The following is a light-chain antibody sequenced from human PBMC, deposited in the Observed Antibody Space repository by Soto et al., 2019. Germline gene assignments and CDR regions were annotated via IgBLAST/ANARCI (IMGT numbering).Light chain of an antibody. CDR1: RSDVGTYDL. V-gene: IGLV2-23*02. CDR2: EVT. J-gene: IGLJ3*02. Sequence: QSALTQPASVSGSPGQSITISCTGTRSDVGTYDLVSWYQQHPGKAPKLLIYEVTKRPSGVSNRFSGSKSGNTASLTISGLQAEDEADYYCCSYAGSSALWVFGGGTQLTVL. CDR3: CSYAGSSALWV.